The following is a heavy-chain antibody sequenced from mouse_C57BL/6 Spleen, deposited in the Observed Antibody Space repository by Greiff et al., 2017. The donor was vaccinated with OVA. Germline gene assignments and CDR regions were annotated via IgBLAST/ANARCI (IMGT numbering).Heavy chain of an antibody. D-gene: IGHD1-1*01. Sequence: EVKLMESGGGLVQPGGSLKLSCAASGFTFSDYYMYWVRQTPEKRLEWVAYISNGGGSTYYPDTVKGRFTISRDNAKNTLYLQMSRLKSEDTAMYYCARPVTVEALDAMDYWGQGTSVTVSS. V-gene: IGHV5-12*01. J-gene: IGHJ4*01. CDR3: ARPVTVEALDAMDY. CDR2: ISNGGGST. CDR1: GFTFSDYY.